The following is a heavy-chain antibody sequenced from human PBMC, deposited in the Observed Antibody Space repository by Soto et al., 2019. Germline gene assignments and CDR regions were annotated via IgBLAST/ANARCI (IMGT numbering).Heavy chain of an antibody. V-gene: IGHV1-18*01. Sequence: QVQLVQSGAEVKKPGDSVRVSCKASGYTFTSYGIGWVRQAPGQGLEWKGWISANNGNTKYAQKLQGRVTMTTDASTSTADIELRSRRSDDAAVYYCARDGYFDHWGQGTLVTVSS. CDR3: ARDGYFDH. J-gene: IGHJ4*02. CDR1: GYTFTSYG. CDR2: ISANNGNT.